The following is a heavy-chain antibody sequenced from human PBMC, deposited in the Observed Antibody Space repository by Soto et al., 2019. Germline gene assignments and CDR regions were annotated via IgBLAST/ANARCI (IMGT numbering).Heavy chain of an antibody. CDR3: ARLDDYGMDV. D-gene: IGHD3-3*01. J-gene: IGHJ6*02. CDR1: GGSVSSSNW. V-gene: IGHV4-4*02. Sequence: QVQLQESGPGLVKPSGTLALTCAVSGGSVSSSNWWSWVRQPPGKGLEWIGEIYHTESPNYNPSLKSRVPISVDSSRNQFSLNLSSVTAADTAVYYRARLDDYGMDVWGQGTTVTVSS. CDR2: IYHTESP.